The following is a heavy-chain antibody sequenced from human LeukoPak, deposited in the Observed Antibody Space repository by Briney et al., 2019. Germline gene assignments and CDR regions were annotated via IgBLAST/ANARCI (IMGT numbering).Heavy chain of an antibody. CDR2: IYYSGST. V-gene: IGHV4-39*07. D-gene: IGHD3-10*01. Sequence: SETLSLTCTVSGGSISSYYWSWIRQPPGKGLEWIGSIYYSGSTYYNPSLKSRVTISVDTSKNQFSLKLSSVTAADTAVYYCARAWGHYGSGSNDYWGQGTLVTVSS. CDR3: ARAWGHYGSGSNDY. J-gene: IGHJ4*02. CDR1: GGSISSYY.